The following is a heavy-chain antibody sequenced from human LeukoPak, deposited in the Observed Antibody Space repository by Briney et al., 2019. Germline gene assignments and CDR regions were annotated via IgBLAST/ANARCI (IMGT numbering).Heavy chain of an antibody. CDR3: ATLPHCSSTSCYPLVDY. Sequence: GASVKVSCKASGYTFTSYGISWVRQAPGQGLEWMGWISAYNGNTNYAQKFQGRVTMTRDTSISTAYMELSRLRSDDTAVYYCATLPHCSSTSCYPLVDYWGQGTLVTVSS. D-gene: IGHD2-2*01. J-gene: IGHJ4*02. CDR1: GYTFTSYG. CDR2: ISAYNGNT. V-gene: IGHV1-18*01.